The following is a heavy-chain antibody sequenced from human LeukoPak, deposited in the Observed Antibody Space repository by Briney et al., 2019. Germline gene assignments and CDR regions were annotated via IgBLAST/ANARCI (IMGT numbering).Heavy chain of an antibody. Sequence: SQTLSLTCTVSGGSISSGSYYWSWIRQPAGKGLEWIGRIYTSGSTYYNPSLKSRVTISVDTSKNQFSLKLSSVTAADTAVYYCARGVPSTMVRGVIGFDPWGQGTLVTVSS. CDR2: IYTSGST. CDR1: GGSISSGSYY. V-gene: IGHV4-61*02. D-gene: IGHD3-10*01. CDR3: ARGVPSTMVRGVIGFDP. J-gene: IGHJ5*02.